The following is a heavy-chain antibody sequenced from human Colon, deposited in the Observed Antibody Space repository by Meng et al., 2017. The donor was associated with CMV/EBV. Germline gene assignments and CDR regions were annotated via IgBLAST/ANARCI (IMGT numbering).Heavy chain of an antibody. V-gene: IGHV4-34*01. CDR3: ARKWELGAFDI. CDR2: INHSGST. D-gene: IGHD1-26*01. Sequence: QAQPQQWGAGLLKPSETLSLTCAVYGGSFSGYYWSWIRQPPGKGLEWIGEINHSGSTNYNPSLKSRVTISVDTSKNQFSLKLSSVTAADTAVYYCARKWELGAFDIWGQGTMVTVSS. CDR1: GGSFSGYY. J-gene: IGHJ3*02.